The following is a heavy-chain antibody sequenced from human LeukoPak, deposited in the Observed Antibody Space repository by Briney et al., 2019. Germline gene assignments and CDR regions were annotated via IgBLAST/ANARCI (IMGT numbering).Heavy chain of an antibody. CDR3: ARVEWATIHYGMDV. Sequence: SETLSLICAVSGYSISSGYYWGWIRQPPGKGLEWIGSIYHSGSTYYNPSLKSRVTISVDTSKNQFSLKLSSVTAADTAVYYCARVEWATIHYGMDVWGKGTTVTVSS. J-gene: IGHJ6*04. CDR1: GYSISSGYY. V-gene: IGHV4-38-2*01. D-gene: IGHD5-12*01. CDR2: IYHSGST.